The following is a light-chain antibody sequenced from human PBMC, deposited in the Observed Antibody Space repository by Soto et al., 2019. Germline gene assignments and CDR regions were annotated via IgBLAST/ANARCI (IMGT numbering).Light chain of an antibody. J-gene: IGKJ1*01. V-gene: IGKV3-20*01. CDR3: QQYGSSPLWT. Sequence: EIVLTQSPGTLSLSPGERATLSCRASQSVSSSYLAWYQQKPGQAPSLLIYGASSRATGIPDRFSGSGSGTDFTLTISRLEPEDFAVYYCQQYGSSPLWTFGQGTKLEIK. CDR1: QSVSSSY. CDR2: GAS.